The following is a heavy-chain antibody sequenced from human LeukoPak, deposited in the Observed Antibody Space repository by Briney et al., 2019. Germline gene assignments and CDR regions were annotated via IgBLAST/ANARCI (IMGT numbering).Heavy chain of an antibody. CDR2: INSDGSRT. CDR3: AREVGDYYDSSGSFGY. CDR1: GFTFSSHW. D-gene: IGHD3-22*01. J-gene: IGHJ4*02. V-gene: IGHV3-74*01. Sequence: GGSLRLSCAASGFTFSSHWMHWVRQGPGKGLVRVSRINSDGSRTIYADSVKGRFTISRDSAKNTLYLQMNSLRAEDTAVYYCAREVGDYYDSSGSFGYWGQGTLVTVSS.